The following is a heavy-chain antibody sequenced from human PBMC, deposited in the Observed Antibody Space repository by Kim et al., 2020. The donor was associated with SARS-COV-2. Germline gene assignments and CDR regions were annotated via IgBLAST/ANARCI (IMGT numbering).Heavy chain of an antibody. J-gene: IGHJ4*02. CDR2: IYYSGST. D-gene: IGHD2-21*01. CDR1: GGSISSSSYY. Sequence: SETLSLTCTVSGGSISSSSYYWGWIRQPPGKGLEWIGSIYYSGSTYYNPSLKSRVTISVDTSKNQFSLKLSSVTAADTAVYYCARGSLSRGRYFDYWGQGTLVTVSS. V-gene: IGHV4-39*07. CDR3: ARGSLSRGRYFDY.